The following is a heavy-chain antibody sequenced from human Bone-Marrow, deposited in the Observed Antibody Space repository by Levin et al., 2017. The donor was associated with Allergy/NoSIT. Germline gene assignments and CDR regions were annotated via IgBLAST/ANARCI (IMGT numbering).Heavy chain of an antibody. D-gene: IGHD3-9*01. CDR2: IYYSGST. CDR3: ARHGSYDILTGYQNWFDP. CDR1: GGSISSSSYY. V-gene: IGHV4-39*01. J-gene: IGHJ5*02. Sequence: AGGSLRLSCTVSGGSISSSSYYWGWIRQPPGKGLEWIGSIYYSGSTYYNPSLKSRVTISVDTSKNQFSLKLSSVTAADTAVYYCARHGSYDILTGYQNWFDPWGQGTLVTVSS.